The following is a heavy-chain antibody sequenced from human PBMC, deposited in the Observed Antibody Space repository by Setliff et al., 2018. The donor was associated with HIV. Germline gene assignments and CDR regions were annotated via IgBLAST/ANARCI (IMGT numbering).Heavy chain of an antibody. CDR2: IYYSGST. V-gene: IGHV4-39*01. Sequence: SETLSLTCAVSGDSISSGGYYWSWIRQHPGKGLDWIATIYYSGSTSYNTSHKSRVTVSIDTSKNRFSLKLSSVTAADAAVYYCARHTISTSDFDYWGQVTLVTVSS. CDR1: GDSISSGGYY. D-gene: IGHD2-2*01. J-gene: IGHJ4*02. CDR3: ARHTISTSDFDY.